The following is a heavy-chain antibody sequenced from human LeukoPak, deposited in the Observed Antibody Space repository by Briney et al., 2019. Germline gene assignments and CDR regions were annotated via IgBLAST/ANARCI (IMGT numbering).Heavy chain of an antibody. CDR2: IYSTETT. CDR1: GGSISSYY. J-gene: IGHJ3*02. CDR3: ARRNDFDI. V-gene: IGHV4-4*08. Sequence: SETLSLTCTVSGGSISSYYWSWIRQPPGEGLEWIGYIYSTETTEYKPSLKSRVTISADRSKNQFSLKLTSVTAADTAIYYCARRNDFDIWGQGTMVTVSS.